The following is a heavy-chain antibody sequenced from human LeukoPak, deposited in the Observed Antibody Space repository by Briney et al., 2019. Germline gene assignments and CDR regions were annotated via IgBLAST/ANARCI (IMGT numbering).Heavy chain of an antibody. CDR2: IRSKAYGGTA. CDR3: ARHQATYAMDV. V-gene: IGHV3-49*04. J-gene: IGHJ6*02. CDR1: GFTFGGCS. Sequence: GRSLRLSCTASGFTFGGCSLSWVRQAPGKGLEWVGFIRSKAYGGTAEYAASLKGRFTISRDDSKSIAYLQMNSLKTEDTAVYYCARHQATYAMDVWGQGTTVTVSS.